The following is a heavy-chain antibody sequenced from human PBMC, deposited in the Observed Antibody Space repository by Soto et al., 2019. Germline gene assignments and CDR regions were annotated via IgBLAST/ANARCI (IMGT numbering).Heavy chain of an antibody. Sequence: PSETLSLTCTVSGGSISSCYWTWIRQPPGKGLEWIGYIHYGGSTNYNPSLKSRVTISVDTSKNHFSLKLSSVSAADTAVYYCARDSTYRGAFDIWGQGTMVTVS. V-gene: IGHV4-59*01. CDR1: GGSISSCY. CDR3: ARDSTYRGAFDI. J-gene: IGHJ3*02. D-gene: IGHD3-16*02. CDR2: IHYGGST.